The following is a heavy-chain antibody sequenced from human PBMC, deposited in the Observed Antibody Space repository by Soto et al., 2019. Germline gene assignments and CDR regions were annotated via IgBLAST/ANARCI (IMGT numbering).Heavy chain of an antibody. J-gene: IGHJ6*02. V-gene: IGHV3-7*05. Sequence: EVQLVESGGGLVQPGGSLRLSCAASGFTFSYYGMSWVRQAPGKGLEWVANIKKDGSEKYYVDSVKGRFTISRDNAKNSMYLQMSSLRDGDTAVCFCVRGRTGMDVWGQGTTVTVSS. CDR2: IKKDGSEK. CDR1: GFTFSYYG. CDR3: VRGRTGMDV.